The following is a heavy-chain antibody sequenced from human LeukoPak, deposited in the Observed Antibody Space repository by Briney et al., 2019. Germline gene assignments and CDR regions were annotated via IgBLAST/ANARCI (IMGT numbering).Heavy chain of an antibody. Sequence: MPSETLSLTCTVSGGSISSDSYSWSWIRQPAGKGLEWIGRIYTSGSTNYNPSLKSRVTISVDTSKNQFSLKLSSVTAADTAVYYCARLKKRSGTYYFDYWGQGTLVTVSS. CDR2: IYTSGST. CDR3: ARLKKRSGTYYFDY. J-gene: IGHJ4*02. V-gene: IGHV4-61*02. CDR1: GGSISSDSYS.